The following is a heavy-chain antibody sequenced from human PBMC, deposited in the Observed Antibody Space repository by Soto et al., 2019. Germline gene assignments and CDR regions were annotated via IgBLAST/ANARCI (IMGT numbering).Heavy chain of an antibody. V-gene: IGHV6-1*01. J-gene: IGHJ4*02. CDR2: TYYRSKWYN. CDR3: TRHLDGSNSLDY. CDR1: GDSVSSNSAA. D-gene: IGHD1-26*01. Sequence: SQTLSLPCAISGDSVSSNSAAWNWIRQSPSRVLEWLGRTYYRSKWYNDYAESVKSQIPTTPDTSKTHFSLQLNSVTPENTAVYFCTRHLDGSNSLDYGGQGTLVT.